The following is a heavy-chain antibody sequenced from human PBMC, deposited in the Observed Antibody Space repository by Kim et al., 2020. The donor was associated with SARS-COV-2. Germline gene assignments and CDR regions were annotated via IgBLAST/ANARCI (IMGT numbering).Heavy chain of an antibody. J-gene: IGHJ6*04. CDR2: ISSSSSYI. V-gene: IGHV3-21*01. CDR1: GFTFSSYS. CDR3: ARAPYYYDSSGRYYYYGRGV. D-gene: IGHD3-22*01. Sequence: GGSLRLSCAASGFTFSSYSMNWVRQAPGKGLEWVSSISSSSSYIYYADSVKGRFTISRDNAKNSLYLQMNSLRAEDTAVYYCARAPYYYDSSGRYYYYGRGVWAKGTTVPVSS.